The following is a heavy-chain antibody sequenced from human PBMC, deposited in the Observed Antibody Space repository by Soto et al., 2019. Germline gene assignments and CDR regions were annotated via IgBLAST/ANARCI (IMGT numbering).Heavy chain of an antibody. D-gene: IGHD2-2*01. CDR2: IIPIFGTA. J-gene: IGHJ6*02. V-gene: IGHV1-69*13. CDR3: ARVIVVGLNYYYYGMDV. Sequence: SVKVSCKASGYTFTSYGISWVRQAPGQGLEWMGGIIPIFGTANYAQKFQGRVTITADESTSTAYMELSSLRSEDTAVYYCARVIVVGLNYYYYGMDVWGQGTTVTVSS. CDR1: GYTFTSYG.